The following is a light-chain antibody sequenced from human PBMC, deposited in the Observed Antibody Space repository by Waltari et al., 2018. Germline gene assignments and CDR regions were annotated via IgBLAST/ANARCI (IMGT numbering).Light chain of an antibody. J-gene: IGKJ1*01. Sequence: DIVLTQYPGIASLSPGERVTLSCRASQTVGSSSLAWYQQKPGQAPRLVIYRASRRATGIPDRFSGGGSWTDFSLTISRLEPEVFAVYYCQQHGTLPATFGQGTKVEIK. CDR2: RAS. CDR1: QTVGSSS. V-gene: IGKV3-20*01. CDR3: QQHGTLPAT.